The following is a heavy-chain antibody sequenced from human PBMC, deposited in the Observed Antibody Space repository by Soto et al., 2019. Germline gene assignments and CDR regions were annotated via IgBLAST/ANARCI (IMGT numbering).Heavy chain of an antibody. CDR1: GFTFSSYG. Sequence: QVHLVESGGGVVQPGRSPRLSCAASGFTFSSYGMHWVRQAPGKGLEWVAIISYDGSLKYYADSVKGRFTISRDNSKSALYLQMNSLRPEDTAVYYCAKDFKFSGSYYGSSNYYYGMDVGGQGTMVTVSS. CDR3: AKDFKFSGSYYGSSNYYYGMDV. J-gene: IGHJ6*01. V-gene: IGHV3-30*18. CDR2: ISYDGSLK. D-gene: IGHD3-10*01.